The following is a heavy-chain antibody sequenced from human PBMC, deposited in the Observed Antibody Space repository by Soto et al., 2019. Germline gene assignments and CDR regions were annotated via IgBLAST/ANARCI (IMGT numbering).Heavy chain of an antibody. CDR3: AKDDDTSSHFSLLDF. J-gene: IGHJ4*02. D-gene: IGHD3-22*01. CDR1: GFTFSHYG. Sequence: QVQLVESGGGVVQTGTSLRLSCAASGFTFSHYGIHWVRQAPCKGLEWVALTWSGGRGENYADSVRGRFTVSRDNSKTTVYLQMNSLRVEDTAVYYCAKDDDTSSHFSLLDFRGQGTLVTVSS. CDR2: TWSGGRGE. V-gene: IGHV3-33*06.